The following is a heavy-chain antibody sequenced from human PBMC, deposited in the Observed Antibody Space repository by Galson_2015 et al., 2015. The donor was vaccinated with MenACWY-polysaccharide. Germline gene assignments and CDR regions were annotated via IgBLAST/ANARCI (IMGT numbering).Heavy chain of an antibody. J-gene: IGHJ4*01. V-gene: IGHV3-33*01. Sequence: LRLSCAASDFTFSAHGMHWVRQAPGKGLEWVAAIWYDGGKRYYADAVEGRFAVSRDNSQSTLYLQMDSLGVEDTAMYYCARDVHYNDYLGYYFDYWGQGTLVTVSS. CDR1: DFTFSAHG. CDR3: ARDVHYNDYLGYYFDY. CDR2: IWYDGGKR. D-gene: IGHD4-11*01.